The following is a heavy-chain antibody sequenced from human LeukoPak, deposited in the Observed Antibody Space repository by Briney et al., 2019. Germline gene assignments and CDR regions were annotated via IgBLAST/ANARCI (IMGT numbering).Heavy chain of an antibody. V-gene: IGHV3-30*04. D-gene: IGHD3-16*01. Sequence: GGSLRLSCAASVFTFSSYAMHWVRQGPGKGLEWVAFISSDGRTEYNADAVKGRFTISRDNSKNTLYLQMNSLTTEDTAVYYCARGWGSGAWLIDSWGQGTLVSVSS. CDR2: ISSDGRTE. J-gene: IGHJ4*02. CDR3: ARGWGSGAWLIDS. CDR1: VFTFSSYA.